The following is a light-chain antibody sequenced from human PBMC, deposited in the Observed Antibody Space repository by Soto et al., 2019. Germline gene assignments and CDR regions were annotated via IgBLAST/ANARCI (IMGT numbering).Light chain of an antibody. CDR2: AAS. CDR3: QHYGRSPT. V-gene: IGKV3-20*01. CDR1: QSVSSSY. Sequence: EIVLTQSPATLSLSPGERATLSCRASQSVSSSYLAWYQQKPGQAPRLLFYAASSRAMGVPERFTGSGSGTDFTLTINRLEPEDSAVYYCQHYGRSPTFGPGTKVDIK. J-gene: IGKJ1*01.